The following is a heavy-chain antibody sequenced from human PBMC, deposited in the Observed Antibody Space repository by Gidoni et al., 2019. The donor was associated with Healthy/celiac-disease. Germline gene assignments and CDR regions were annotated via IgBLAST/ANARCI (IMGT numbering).Heavy chain of an antibody. CDR1: GGYS. CDR2: IYHSGST. Sequence: GGYSWSWIRQPPGKGLEWIGYIYHSGSTYYNPSLKSRVTISVDRSKNQFSLKLSSVTAADTAVYYCARGCRGSGGSCYGYYYGMDVWGQGTTVTVSS. J-gene: IGHJ6*02. CDR3: ARGCRGSGGSCYGYYYGMDV. V-gene: IGHV4-30-2*01. D-gene: IGHD2-15*01.